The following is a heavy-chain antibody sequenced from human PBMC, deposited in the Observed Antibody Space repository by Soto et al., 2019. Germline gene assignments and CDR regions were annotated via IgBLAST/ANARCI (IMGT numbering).Heavy chain of an antibody. V-gene: IGHV1-18*01. D-gene: IGHD5-12*01. J-gene: IGHJ5*02. CDR1: GYAFTSYG. Sequence: VSVNVSCKASGYAFTSYGISWGRQAPGQGLEWMGWISAYNGNTNYAQKLQGRVTMTTDTSTSTAYMELRSLRSDDTAVYYCARDRYSGYDSDWFDPWGQGTLVTVSS. CDR2: ISAYNGNT. CDR3: ARDRYSGYDSDWFDP.